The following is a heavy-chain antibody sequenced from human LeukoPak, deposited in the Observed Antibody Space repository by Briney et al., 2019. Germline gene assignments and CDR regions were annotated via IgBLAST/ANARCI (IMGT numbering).Heavy chain of an antibody. Sequence: GGSLRLSCAASGFTFSNYDMSWVRQAPGKGLEWVSAISGSGRKTYYPDSVKGRFTISRDNAKNSLYLQMNSLRAEDTAVYYCATGEDIVVVTANDYWGQGTLVTVSS. CDR1: GFTFSNYD. D-gene: IGHD2-21*02. CDR3: ATGEDIVVVTANDY. V-gene: IGHV3-23*01. CDR2: ISGSGRKT. J-gene: IGHJ4*02.